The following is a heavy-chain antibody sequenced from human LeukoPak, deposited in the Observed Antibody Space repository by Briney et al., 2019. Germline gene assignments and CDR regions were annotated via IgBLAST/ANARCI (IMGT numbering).Heavy chain of an antibody. J-gene: IGHJ4*02. D-gene: IGHD3-22*01. CDR2: INHSGST. Sequence: PSETLSLTCAVYGGSYSGYYWSWIRQPPGKGLEWIGEINHSGSTNYNPSLKSRVTISVDTSKNQFSLKLSSVTAADTAVHYCARDAIDSSGSWAIDYWGQGTLVTVSS. CDR1: GGSYSGYY. CDR3: ARDAIDSSGSWAIDY. V-gene: IGHV4-34*01.